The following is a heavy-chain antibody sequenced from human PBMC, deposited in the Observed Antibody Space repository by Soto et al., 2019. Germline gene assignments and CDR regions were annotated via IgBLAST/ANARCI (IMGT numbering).Heavy chain of an antibody. J-gene: IGHJ6*02. CDR1: GYSFTSYW. CDR3: ARDEGDTYYYYGMDV. Sequence: PGESLKISCKGSGYSFTSYWISWVRQMPGKGLEWMGRIDPSDSYTNYGPSFQGHITISADKSISTAYLQWSSLKASDTAMYYCARDEGDTYYYYGMDVWGQGTTVTVSS. V-gene: IGHV5-10-1*01. D-gene: IGHD2-21*02. CDR2: IDPSDSYT.